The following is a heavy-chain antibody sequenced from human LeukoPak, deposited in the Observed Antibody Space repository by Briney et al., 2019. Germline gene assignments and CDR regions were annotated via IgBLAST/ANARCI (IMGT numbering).Heavy chain of an antibody. Sequence: PSETLSLTCTVSGDSISSYYWSWIRQPPGKGLEWIGYMYYTGSPNYNPALKSRGTISVDTSKNQYSLNLSSVTAADTAVYYCARDLGLSWGIAVAGSAFDIWGQGTMVTVSS. J-gene: IGHJ3*02. D-gene: IGHD6-19*01. CDR1: GDSISSYY. CDR2: MYYTGSP. V-gene: IGHV4-59*01. CDR3: ARDLGLSWGIAVAGSAFDI.